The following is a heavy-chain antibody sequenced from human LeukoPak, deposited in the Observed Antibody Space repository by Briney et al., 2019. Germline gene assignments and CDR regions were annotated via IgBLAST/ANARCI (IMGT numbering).Heavy chain of an antibody. D-gene: IGHD3-22*01. CDR2: IRSKAYGGTT. CDR3: TRGVSYYYDSSGYYY. Sequence: GGSLRLSCTASGFTFGDYAMSWVRQAPGKGLEWVGFIRSKAYGGTTEYAASVKGRFTISRDDSKSIAYLQMNSLKTEDTAVYYCTRGVSYYYDSSGYYYWGQGTLVTVSS. V-gene: IGHV3-49*04. J-gene: IGHJ4*02. CDR1: GFTFGDYA.